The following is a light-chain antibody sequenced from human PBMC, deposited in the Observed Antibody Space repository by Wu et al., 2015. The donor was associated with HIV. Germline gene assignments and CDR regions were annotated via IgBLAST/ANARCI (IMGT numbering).Light chain of an antibody. J-gene: IGKJ2*03. V-gene: IGKV3-15*01. CDR3: QQYNNWPYS. CDR2: GAS. Sequence: EIVLTQSPATLSLSPGERATLSCRASQSVSSYLAWYQQKPGQAPRLLIYGASTRATDIPARFSGGGSGTEFTLAISSLQSEDFAVYYCQQYNNWPYSFGQGTKLEIK. CDR1: QSVSSY.